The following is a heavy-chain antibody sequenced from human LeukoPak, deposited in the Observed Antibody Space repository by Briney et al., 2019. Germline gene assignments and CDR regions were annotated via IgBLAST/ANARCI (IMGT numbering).Heavy chain of an antibody. CDR3: ARAGMQWLVSYFPFDY. Sequence: SETLSLTCAVYGGSFSGYYWSWIRQPPGKGLEWIGEINHSGSTNYNPSLKSRVTISVDTSKNQFSLKLSSVTAADTAVYYCARAGMQWLVSYFPFDYWGQGTLVTVSS. V-gene: IGHV4-34*01. CDR1: GGSFSGYY. J-gene: IGHJ4*02. D-gene: IGHD6-19*01. CDR2: INHSGST.